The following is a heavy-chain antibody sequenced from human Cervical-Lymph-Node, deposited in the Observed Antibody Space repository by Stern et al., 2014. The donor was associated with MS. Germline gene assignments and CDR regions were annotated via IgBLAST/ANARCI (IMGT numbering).Heavy chain of an antibody. CDR1: GFTFNDYV. Sequence: EVQLVESGGDLVQPGGSLGLPCAAPGFTFNDYVIHWVRHAPEKGLEWGSGISWNSDSVAYADSVKGRFTISRDNAKNSVYLQMDSLRREDTALYYCARDLVLLVGSQTYYSGLDVWGQGTMVTVSS. CDR3: ARDLVLLVGSQTYYSGLDV. CDR2: ISWNSDSV. V-gene: IGHV3-9*01. J-gene: IGHJ6*02. D-gene: IGHD3-10*01.